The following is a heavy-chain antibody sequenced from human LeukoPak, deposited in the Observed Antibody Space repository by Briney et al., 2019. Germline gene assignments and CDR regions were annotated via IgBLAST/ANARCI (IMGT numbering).Heavy chain of an antibody. CDR1: GFTFSSYA. CDR3: AKGVAVAGTGGSAAFDI. CDR2: ISGSGGST. V-gene: IGHV3-23*01. Sequence: PGGSLRLSCAASGFTFSSYAMSWVRQAPGKGLEWVSAISGSGGSTYYADSVKGRFTISRDNSKNTLYLQMNSLRAEDTAVYYCAKGVAVAGTGGSAAFDIWGQGTMVTVSS. D-gene: IGHD6-19*01. J-gene: IGHJ3*02.